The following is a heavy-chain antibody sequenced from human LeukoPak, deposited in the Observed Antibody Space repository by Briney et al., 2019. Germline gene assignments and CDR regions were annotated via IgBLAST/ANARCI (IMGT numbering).Heavy chain of an antibody. V-gene: IGHV4-59*01. CDR3: ARLHVRGWFDP. Sequence: SETLSLTCTVSGGSISSYYWSWIRQPPGKGLEWIGYIYYSGSTNYNPSLKSRATISVDTSKNQFSLKLSSVTAADTAVYYCARLHVRGWFDPWGQGTLVTVSS. D-gene: IGHD2/OR15-2a*01. CDR2: IYYSGST. J-gene: IGHJ5*02. CDR1: GGSISSYY.